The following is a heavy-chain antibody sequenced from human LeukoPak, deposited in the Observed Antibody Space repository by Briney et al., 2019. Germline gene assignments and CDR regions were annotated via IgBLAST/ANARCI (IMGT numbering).Heavy chain of an antibody. J-gene: IGHJ2*01. CDR1: GYTFTGYY. CDR2: INPNSGAT. CDR3: AKSIEYCGADCYGYFDL. D-gene: IGHD2-21*02. V-gene: IGHV1-2*06. Sequence: GGPVKVSCKPSGYTFTGYYMHWVRQAPGQGLEWMGRINPNSGATNYAQKFQGRVTMTRDTSISTAYMELTTLRSDDTAVYYCAKSIEYCGADCYGYFDLWGRGTLVTVSS.